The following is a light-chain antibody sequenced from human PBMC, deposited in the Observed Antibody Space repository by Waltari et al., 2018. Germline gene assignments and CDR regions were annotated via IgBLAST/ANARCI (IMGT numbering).Light chain of an antibody. CDR3: AAWDDSLDGWV. Sequence: QSVLTQPPSASGTPGQRVTISCSGSSSNIGGDPVSWYQQLPGTAPKPHIYSTNQLPSGVPDRFSGSKSGTTASLAISGLQSEDEAAYYCAAWDDSLDGWVFGGGTKLTVL. CDR1: SSNIGGDP. J-gene: IGLJ3*02. V-gene: IGLV1-44*01. CDR2: STN.